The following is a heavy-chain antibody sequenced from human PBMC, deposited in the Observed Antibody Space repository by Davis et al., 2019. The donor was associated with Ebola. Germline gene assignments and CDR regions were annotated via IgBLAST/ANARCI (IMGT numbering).Heavy chain of an antibody. CDR3: AKDTSNIWFDI. CDR2: ISGSGGTT. J-gene: IGHJ3*02. V-gene: IGHV3-23*01. Sequence: GGSLRLSCTASGFTFGDYAMSWVRQAPGKGLEWVSSISGSGGTTYYADSVKGRFTISRDNSKNTLYLQMNGLRVEDTAIYYCAKDTSNIWFDIWGQGTMVTVSS. D-gene: IGHD1-26*01. CDR1: GFTFGDYA.